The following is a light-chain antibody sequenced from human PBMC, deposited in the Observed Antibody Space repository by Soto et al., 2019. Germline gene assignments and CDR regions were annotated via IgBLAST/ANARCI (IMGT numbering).Light chain of an antibody. CDR1: SSDVGGYNF. CDR2: DVN. CDR3: TSWTTSTTMI. Sequence: QSALTQPASVSGSPGQSITISCTGTSSDVGGYNFVSWYQQHPDKAPKLMIYDVNIRPSGVSNRFSGSKSGNTASLTISGLQAEDEADYYCTSWTTSTTMIFGGGTKLTVL. V-gene: IGLV2-14*01. J-gene: IGLJ2*01.